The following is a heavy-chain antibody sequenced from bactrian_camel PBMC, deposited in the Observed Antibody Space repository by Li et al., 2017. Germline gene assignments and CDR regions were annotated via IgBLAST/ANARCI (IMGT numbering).Heavy chain of an antibody. CDR1: GYIFSRCE. D-gene: IGHD3*01. Sequence: QVQLVESRGGSVQAGGSLKLSCAASGYIFSRCEMGWYRQAPGKERELVSKISRVGPARYADSVKGRFTISKDNAKNTLYLQMNSLKLEDTAVYYCALGSSRQATMTARGKGTQVTVS. CDR2: ISRVGPA. V-gene: IGHV3S53*01. J-gene: IGHJ4*01.